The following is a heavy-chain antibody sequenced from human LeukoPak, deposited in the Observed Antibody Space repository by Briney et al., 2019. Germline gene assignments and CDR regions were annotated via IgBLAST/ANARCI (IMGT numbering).Heavy chain of an antibody. D-gene: IGHD6-13*01. CDR1: GGSISSYY. J-gene: IGHJ2*01. CDR3: ARYSSSVLWYFDL. V-gene: IGHV4-59*01. Sequence: PSETLSLTCTVSGGSISSYYWSWIRQPPGKGLEWIGYIYYSGSTNYNPSLKSRVTISVDTSKNQFSLRLSSVTAADTAVYYCARYSSSVLWYFDLWGRGTLVTVSS. CDR2: IYYSGST.